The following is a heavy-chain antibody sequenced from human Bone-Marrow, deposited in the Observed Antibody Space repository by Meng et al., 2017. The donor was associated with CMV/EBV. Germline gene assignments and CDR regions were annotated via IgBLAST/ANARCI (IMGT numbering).Heavy chain of an antibody. J-gene: IGHJ4*02. V-gene: IGHV4-31*03. CDR1: GGSISSGGYY. Sequence: LRLSCTVSGGSISSGGYYWSWIRQHPGKGLEWIGYIYYSGSTYYNPSLKSRVTISVDTSKNQFSLKLSSVTAADTAVYYCASLYCGGDCYPDYWGQGPLVTFSS. D-gene: IGHD2-21*01. CDR2: IYYSGST. CDR3: ASLYCGGDCYPDY.